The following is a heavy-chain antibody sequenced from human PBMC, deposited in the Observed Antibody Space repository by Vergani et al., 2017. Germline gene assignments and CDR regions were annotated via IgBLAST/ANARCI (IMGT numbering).Heavy chain of an antibody. CDR3: ARQSRDVFCTNGVCPLGY. CDR1: GFTFSDYY. Sequence: QVQLVESGGGLVKPGGSLRLSCAASGFTFSDYYMSWIRQAPGKGLEWVSYISSSGSTRYYADSVKGRFTISRDNAKNSLYLQMNNLRAEDTAVYYCARQSRDVFCTNGVCPLGYWGQGALVTVSS. CDR2: ISSSGSTR. J-gene: IGHJ4*02. D-gene: IGHD2-8*01. V-gene: IGHV3-11*04.